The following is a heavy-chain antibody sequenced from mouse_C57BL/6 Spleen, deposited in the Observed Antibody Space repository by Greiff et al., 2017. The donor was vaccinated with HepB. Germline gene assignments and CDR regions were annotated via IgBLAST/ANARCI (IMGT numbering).Heavy chain of an antibody. V-gene: IGHV1-5*01. CDR3: TRSVTTVVADFDY. Sequence: VQLQQSGTVLARPGASVKMSCKTSGYTFTSYWMHWVKQRPGQGLEWIGAIYPGNSDTSYNQKFKGKAKLTAVTSASTAYMELSSLTNADSAVYYGTRSVTTVVADFDYWGQGTTLTVSS. D-gene: IGHD1-1*01. J-gene: IGHJ2*01. CDR1: GYTFTSYW. CDR2: IYPGNSDT.